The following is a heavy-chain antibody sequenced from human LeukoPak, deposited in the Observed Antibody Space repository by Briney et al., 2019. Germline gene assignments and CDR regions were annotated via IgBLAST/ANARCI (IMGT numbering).Heavy chain of an antibody. Sequence: GGSLRLSCAASGFTFNNYWMTWVRQAPGKGPEWVASIKQDGSKAYYVDSVKGRFSFSRDNAKNSLNLQMNSLRAEDTAVYYCARAYDTYAFDIWGQGTMVTVSS. CDR2: IKQDGSKA. D-gene: IGHD3-22*01. CDR3: ARAYDTYAFDI. J-gene: IGHJ3*02. CDR1: GFTFNNYW. V-gene: IGHV3-7*03.